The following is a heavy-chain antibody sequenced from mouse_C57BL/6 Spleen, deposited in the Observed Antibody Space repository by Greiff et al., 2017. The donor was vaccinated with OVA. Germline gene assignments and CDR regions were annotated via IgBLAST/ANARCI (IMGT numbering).Heavy chain of an antibody. D-gene: IGHD1-1*01. CDR1: GYTFTDYY. CDR2: INPYNGGT. V-gene: IGHV1-19*01. CDR3: ARGGSSYGFAY. J-gene: IGHJ3*01. Sequence: VQLQQSGPVLVKPGASVKMSCKASGYTFTDYYMNWVKQSHGKSLEWIGVINPYNGGTSYNQKFTGKATLTVDKSSSTAYMELNSRTSEDAAVYYCARGGSSYGFAYWGQGTLVTVSA.